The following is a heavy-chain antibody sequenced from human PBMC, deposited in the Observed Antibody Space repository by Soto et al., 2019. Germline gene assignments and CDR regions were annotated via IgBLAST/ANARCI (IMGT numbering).Heavy chain of an antibody. Sequence: GGSLRLSCAASGFTFSRYYVNWVRQAPGKGLEWVSSISTTSTYTHYADSLKGRFTISRDNAKKLLYLQMDSLRAEDTAVYYCARDDGLSSTNVKAFDIWGQGTKVTVSS. D-gene: IGHD2-2*01. V-gene: IGHV3-21*01. J-gene: IGHJ3*02. CDR2: ISTTSTYT. CDR3: ARDDGLSSTNVKAFDI. CDR1: GFTFSRYY.